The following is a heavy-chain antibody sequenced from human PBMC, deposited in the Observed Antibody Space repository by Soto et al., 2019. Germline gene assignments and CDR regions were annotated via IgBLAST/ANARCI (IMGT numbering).Heavy chain of an antibody. D-gene: IGHD3-22*01. CDR3: AGGLPYYYDSSGYWFDP. V-gene: IGHV1-8*01. J-gene: IGHJ5*02. Sequence: QVQLVQSGAEVKKPGASVKVSCKASGYTFTSYDINWVRQATGQGLEWMGWMNPNSGNTGYAQKFQGRVTMTRNTSISTAYMELSSLRSEDTAVYYCAGGLPYYYDSSGYWFDPWGQGTLVTVSS. CDR1: GYTFTSYD. CDR2: MNPNSGNT.